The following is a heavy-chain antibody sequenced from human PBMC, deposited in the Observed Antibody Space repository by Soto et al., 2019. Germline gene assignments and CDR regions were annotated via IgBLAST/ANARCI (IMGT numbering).Heavy chain of an antibody. D-gene: IGHD1-26*01. CDR1: GFTFSDYA. V-gene: IGHV3-23*01. J-gene: IGHJ3*01. CDR2: ISGSGGST. CDR3: AKSRVGAETGGDAFDV. Sequence: EVQLLESGGGLVEPGGSLRLSCAASGFTFSDYAMSWVRQAPGQGLECVSGISGSGGSTYNADSVKGRFPKSRDNSKKTLYLQMNSLRAEDAAEYYCAKSRVGAETGGDAFDVWGQGTKVTVSS.